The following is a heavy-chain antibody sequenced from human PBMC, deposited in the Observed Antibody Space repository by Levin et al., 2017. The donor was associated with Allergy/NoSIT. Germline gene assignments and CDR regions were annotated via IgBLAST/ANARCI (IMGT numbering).Heavy chain of an antibody. J-gene: IGHJ4*02. V-gene: IGHV4-4*07. CDR2: INTSGST. Sequence: PSETLSLTCSVSGDSMRSYFWTWIRQPAGKGLEWIGRINTSGSTNYSPSLRSRVTMSVDTSKNQFSLKLTSVTAADTAVYYCARQTAVSGTAGFDYWGQGTLVTVSS. CDR3: ARQTAVSGTAGFDY. CDR1: GDSMRSYF. D-gene: IGHD6-19*01.